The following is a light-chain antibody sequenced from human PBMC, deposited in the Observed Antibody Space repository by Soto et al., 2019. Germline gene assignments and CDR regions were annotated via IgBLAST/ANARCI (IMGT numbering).Light chain of an antibody. J-gene: IGLJ1*01. CDR3: QASNV. CDR1: KLGDKY. CDR2: QDS. Sequence: SYELTQPPSVSVSPGQTASITCSGDKLGDKYACWYQQKPGQSPVLVIYQDSKRPSGIPERFSGSNSGNTATLTISGTQAMDEADYYCQASNVFGTGTKLTVL. V-gene: IGLV3-1*01.